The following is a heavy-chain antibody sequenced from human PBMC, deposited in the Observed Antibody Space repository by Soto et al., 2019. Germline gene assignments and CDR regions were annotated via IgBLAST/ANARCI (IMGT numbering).Heavy chain of an antibody. Sequence: SETLSLTCTFSGGSISSGGYYWSWIRQHPGKGLEWIGYIYYSGSTYYNPSLKSRVTISVDTSKNQFSLKLSSVTAADTAVYYCARGLRITMVRGEPGFDYWGQGTLVTVSS. CDR2: IYYSGST. CDR3: ARGLRITMVRGEPGFDY. CDR1: GGSISSGGYY. D-gene: IGHD3-10*01. J-gene: IGHJ4*02. V-gene: IGHV4-31*03.